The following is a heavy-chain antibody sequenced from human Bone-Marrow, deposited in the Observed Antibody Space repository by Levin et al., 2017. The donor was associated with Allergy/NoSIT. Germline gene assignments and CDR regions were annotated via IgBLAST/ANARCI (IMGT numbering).Heavy chain of an antibody. V-gene: IGHV3-43*01. CDR2: ITWGGSTT. Sequence: QAGGSLRLSCAASGFTFDDYTMYWVRQAPGKGLEWVSLITWGGSTTAYADSVKGRFTISRDSSKSSLYLQMNSLRTEDTAFYYCAKDMIRGDYALHYWGQGTLVTVSS. CDR3: AKDMIRGDYALHY. CDR1: GFTFDDYT. D-gene: IGHD3-10*01. J-gene: IGHJ4*02.